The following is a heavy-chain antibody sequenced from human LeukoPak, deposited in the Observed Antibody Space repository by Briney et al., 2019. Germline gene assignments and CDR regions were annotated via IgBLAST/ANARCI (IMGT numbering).Heavy chain of an antibody. J-gene: IGHJ2*01. CDR1: GGSISSYY. Sequence: PSETLSLTCTVSGGSISSYYWSWIRQPPGKGLEWIGYIYYSGSTNYNPSPKSRVTISVDTSKNQFSLKLSSVTAADTAVYYCARGSITMVRGLARYFDLWGRGTLVTVSS. CDR2: IYYSGST. V-gene: IGHV4-59*12. CDR3: ARGSITMVRGLARYFDL. D-gene: IGHD3-10*01.